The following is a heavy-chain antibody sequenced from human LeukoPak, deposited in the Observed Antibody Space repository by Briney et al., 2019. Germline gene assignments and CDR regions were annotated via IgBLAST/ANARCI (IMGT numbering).Heavy chain of an antibody. Sequence: SETLSLTCTVSGGSISSSSYYWGWIRQPPGKGLEWIGSIYYSGSTYYNPSLKSRVTISVDTSKNQFSLKLSSVTAADTAVYYCARSRSGGWYYYDSSGYVYYYMDVWGKGTTVTISS. J-gene: IGHJ6*03. D-gene: IGHD3-22*01. CDR2: IYYSGST. CDR1: GGSISSSSYY. V-gene: IGHV4-39*01. CDR3: ARSRSGGWYYYDSSGYVYYYMDV.